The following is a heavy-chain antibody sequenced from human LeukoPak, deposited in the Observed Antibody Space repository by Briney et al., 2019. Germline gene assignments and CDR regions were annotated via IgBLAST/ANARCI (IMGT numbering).Heavy chain of an antibody. CDR1: GFTFSIHG. J-gene: IGHJ6*02. CDR2: IINSGGTV. V-gene: IGHV3-48*02. D-gene: IGHD3-10*01. Sequence: GGSLRLSCAASGFTFSIHGMNWVRQAPGKGLEWVSYIINSGGTVYYTDSVQGRSTISRDNARNSLFLQMNSLRDEDTAVYYCARVGRGVYGMDVWGQGTTVTVSS. CDR3: ARVGRGVYGMDV.